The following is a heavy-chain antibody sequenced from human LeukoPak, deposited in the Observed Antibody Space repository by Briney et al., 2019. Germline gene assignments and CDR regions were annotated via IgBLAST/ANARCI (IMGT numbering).Heavy chain of an antibody. J-gene: IGHJ3*02. Sequence: ASVKVFCKASGGTFSSYAISWVRQAPGQGLEWMGGIIPIFGTANYAQKFQGRVTITADESTSTAYMELSSLRSEDTAVYYCARGRPYAFDIWGQGTMVTVSS. CDR3: ARGRPYAFDI. V-gene: IGHV1-69*13. CDR2: IIPIFGTA. CDR1: GGTFSSYA.